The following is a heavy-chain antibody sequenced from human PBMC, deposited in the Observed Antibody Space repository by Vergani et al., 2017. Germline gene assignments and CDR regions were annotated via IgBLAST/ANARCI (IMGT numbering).Heavy chain of an antibody. Sequence: QVQLVESGGGVVQPGGSLRLSCAASGFPFSSYGMHWARQAPGKGLEWVAFIRYDGSNKYYADSVKGRFTISRDNSKNTLYLQMNSLRAEDTAVYYCARYSNNYYDSSGYYYVDYWGQGTLVTVSS. J-gene: IGHJ4*02. CDR1: GFPFSSYG. CDR3: ARYSNNYYDSSGYYYVDY. V-gene: IGHV3-30*02. D-gene: IGHD3-22*01. CDR2: IRYDGSNK.